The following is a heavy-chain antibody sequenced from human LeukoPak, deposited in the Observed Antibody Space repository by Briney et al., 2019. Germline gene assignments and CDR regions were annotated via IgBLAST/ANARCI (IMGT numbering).Heavy chain of an antibody. V-gene: IGHV3-33*01. Sequence: GRSLRLSCAASGFTFSSYGMHWARQAPGKGLEWVAVIWYDGSNKYYADSVKGRFTISRDNSKNTLYLQMNSLRAEDTAVYYCARVTPPPYYDILTGYEWFDPWGQGTLVTVSS. D-gene: IGHD3-9*01. CDR2: IWYDGSNK. CDR1: GFTFSSYG. J-gene: IGHJ5*02. CDR3: ARVTPPPYYDILTGYEWFDP.